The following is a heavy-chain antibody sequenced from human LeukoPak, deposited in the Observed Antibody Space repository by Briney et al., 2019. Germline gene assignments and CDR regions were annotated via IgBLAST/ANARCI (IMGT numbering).Heavy chain of an antibody. CDR1: GYSFTSYW. CDR3: ASFGRYSSSWYVGFDY. CDR2: IYPGDSDT. J-gene: IGHJ4*02. V-gene: IGHV5-51*01. D-gene: IGHD6-13*01. Sequence: NHGESLQISCKGSGYSFTSYWIGWVRQLPGKGLEWMGIIYPGDSDTRYSPSFQGQVTISADKSISTAYLQWSSLKASDTAMYYCASFGRYSSSWYVGFDYWGQGTLVTVSS.